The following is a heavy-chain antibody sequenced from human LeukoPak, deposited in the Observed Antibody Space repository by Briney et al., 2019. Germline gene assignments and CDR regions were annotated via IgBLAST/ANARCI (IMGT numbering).Heavy chain of an antibody. J-gene: IGHJ4*02. CDR3: VRDRLSSDWIFDY. Sequence: PGGSLRLSCAASRFTFSSYWMSWVRQAPGEGLEWVANIKQDGGEQYYVDSVKGRFTISRDNAINSLYLQMNSLRVEDTAVYYCVRDRLSSDWIFDYWGQGTLVTVSS. CDR2: IKQDGGEQ. CDR1: RFTFSSYW. D-gene: IGHD3-9*01. V-gene: IGHV3-7*01.